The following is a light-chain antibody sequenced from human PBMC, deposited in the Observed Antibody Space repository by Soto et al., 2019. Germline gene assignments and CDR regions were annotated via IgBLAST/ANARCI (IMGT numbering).Light chain of an antibody. CDR1: SSDVGGYNY. CDR2: EVS. V-gene: IGLV2-8*01. CDR3: NSYAGSNNVV. Sequence: QSVLTQPPSASGSPGQSVTISCTGTSSDVGGYNYVSWYQHHPGKAPKLMIYEVSKRPSGVPDRFSASKSGNTASLTVSGLQAEDEADYYCNSYAGSNNVVFGGGTKLTVL. J-gene: IGLJ2*01.